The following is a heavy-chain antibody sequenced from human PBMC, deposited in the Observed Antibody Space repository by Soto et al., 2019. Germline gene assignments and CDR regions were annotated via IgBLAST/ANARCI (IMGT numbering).Heavy chain of an antibody. V-gene: IGHV4-30-2*01. CDR2: IYQSGVT. J-gene: IGHJ5*02. Sequence: SETLSLTCNMSGDSYSISTYSWSWIRQPPGKALQWIGFIYQSGVTSYNPSLASRVSISLDRSNNQCSLKLKSVTAADTAVYFCAGMPYTSGLRFDPWGPGTLVTVYS. CDR1: GDSYSISTYS. CDR3: AGMPYTSGLRFDP. D-gene: IGHD6-19*01.